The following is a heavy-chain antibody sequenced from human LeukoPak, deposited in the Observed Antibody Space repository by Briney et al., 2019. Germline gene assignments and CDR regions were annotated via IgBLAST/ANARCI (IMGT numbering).Heavy chain of an antibody. J-gene: IGHJ4*02. D-gene: IGHD5-18*01. CDR3: ARVAERQLWLRSAFAY. CDR1: GFTFSTYS. V-gene: IGHV3-48*02. CDR2: ISTGSSTI. Sequence: GGSLRLSCAASGFTFSTYSMNWVRQAPGKGLECVSFISTGSSTIYYADSVKGRFTISRDNAKNSLYLQMNSLRDEDTAVYYCARVAERQLWLRSAFAYWGQGTLVTVYS.